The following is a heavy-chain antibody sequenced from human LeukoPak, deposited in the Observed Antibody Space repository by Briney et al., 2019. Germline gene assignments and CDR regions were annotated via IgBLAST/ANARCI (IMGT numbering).Heavy chain of an antibody. CDR1: GGSISSGEYY. Sequence: SQTLSLTCAVSGGSISSGEYYWGWIRQHPGKDLEWIGYIYYSGTTYYNPSLKSRVTISVDTSKSQFSLRLSSVTAADTAVYYCARGLVVAAPLYFDYWGQGTLVTVSS. V-gene: IGHV4-31*11. D-gene: IGHD2-15*01. CDR2: IYYSGTT. CDR3: ARGLVVAAPLYFDY. J-gene: IGHJ4*02.